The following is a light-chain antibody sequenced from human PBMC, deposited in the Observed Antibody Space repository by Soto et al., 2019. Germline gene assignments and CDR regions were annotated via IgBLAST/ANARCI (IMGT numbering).Light chain of an antibody. CDR1: RSISNW. CDR2: DAS. J-gene: IGKJ4*01. CDR3: QQYGSFSPII. V-gene: IGKV1-5*01. Sequence: DIQMTQSPSTLSASVGDRVTITCRASRSISNWLAWYQQRPGIAPKLLIFDASILQSGVPSRFSGSGSGTEFTLSISRLQTDDFANYYCQQYGSFSPIIFGAGTKLDIX.